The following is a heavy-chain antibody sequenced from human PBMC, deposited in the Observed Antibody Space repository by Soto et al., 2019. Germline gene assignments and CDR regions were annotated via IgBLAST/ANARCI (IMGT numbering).Heavy chain of an antibody. Sequence: EVQLLESGGGLVQPGGSLRLSCAASGFTFSSYAMSWVRQAPGKGLAWVSAISGSGGSTYYADSVQGRFTISRDNSKNTLVLQMNSLRAEDTAVYYCAKTYYYESSGYSNPECDYWGQGTLVTVSS. CDR2: ISGSGGST. J-gene: IGHJ4*02. CDR3: AKTYYYESSGYSNPECDY. CDR1: GFTFSSYA. D-gene: IGHD3-22*01. V-gene: IGHV3-23*01.